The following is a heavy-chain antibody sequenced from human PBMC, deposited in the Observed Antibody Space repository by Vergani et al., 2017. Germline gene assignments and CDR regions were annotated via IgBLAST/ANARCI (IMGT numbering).Heavy chain of an antibody. CDR1: GFSIDNGYY. D-gene: IGHD3-9*01. Sequence: HVQLQESGPGLVKPSETLSLTCAVSGFSIDNGYYWDWIRQPPGKGLEWIGSIYRTGRTHFNPSLKSRVTISVDTSNNHFSLRLNSLTAADTAVYYCARRSGIVYDIFSGTQYFFDFWGQGTLVTVSS. CDR3: ARRSGIVYDIFSGTQYFFDF. J-gene: IGHJ4*02. V-gene: IGHV4-38-2*01. CDR2: IYRTGRT.